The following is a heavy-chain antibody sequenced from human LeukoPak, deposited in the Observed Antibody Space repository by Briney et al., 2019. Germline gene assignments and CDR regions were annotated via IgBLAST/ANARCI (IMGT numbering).Heavy chain of an antibody. Sequence: VASVKVSCKASGYTFSSYDINWVRQVTGQGLEWMGWRNPNSGNTGYAQKFQGRVAMTTNTSISPAYMELSSLTFEDTAVYYCTRVDPIFGPRPWGQGTLVTVSS. V-gene: IGHV1-8*01. J-gene: IGHJ5*02. CDR3: TRVDPIFGPRP. CDR1: GYTFSSYD. D-gene: IGHD3-3*01. CDR2: RNPNSGNT.